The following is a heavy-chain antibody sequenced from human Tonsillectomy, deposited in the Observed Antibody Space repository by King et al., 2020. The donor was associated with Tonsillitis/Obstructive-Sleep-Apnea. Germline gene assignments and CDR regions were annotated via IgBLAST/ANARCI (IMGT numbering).Heavy chain of an antibody. Sequence: VQLVESRGGLVKPGGSLRLSCAASGFTFSTYSMSWVRQAPGKGLEWVSSISTSSSYIYYGDSVKGRFTISRDNAKNSLYLQMNSLRAEDTGVYYCARDSDDAFDIWGQGTMVTVSS. V-gene: IGHV3-21*01. CDR2: ISTSSSYI. CDR1: GFTFSTYS. CDR3: ARDSDDAFDI. J-gene: IGHJ3*02.